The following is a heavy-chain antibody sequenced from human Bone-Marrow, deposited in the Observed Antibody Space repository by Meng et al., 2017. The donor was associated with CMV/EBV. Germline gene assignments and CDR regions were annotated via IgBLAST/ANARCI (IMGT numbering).Heavy chain of an antibody. CDR1: GFTFDDYT. Sequence: GESLKISCAASGFTFDDYTMHWVRQAPGKGLEWVSLISWDGGSTYYADSVKGRFTISRDNAKNSLYLQMNSLRAEDTAVYYCARDQATVHSYGMDVWGQGTSVTVSS. V-gene: IGHV3-43*01. J-gene: IGHJ6*02. D-gene: IGHD4-11*01. CDR2: ISWDGGST. CDR3: ARDQATVHSYGMDV.